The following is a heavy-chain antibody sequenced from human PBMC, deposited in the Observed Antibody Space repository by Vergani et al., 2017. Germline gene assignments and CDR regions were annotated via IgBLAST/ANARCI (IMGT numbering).Heavy chain of an antibody. V-gene: IGHV3-23*01. CDR1: GFTFSSYA. CDR3: AGGSGSYGWGYGRFDY. D-gene: IGHD1-26*01. Sequence: EVQLLESGGGLVQPGGSLRLSCAASGFTFSSYAMSWVRQAPGKGLEWVSAISGSGGSKYYADSVKGRFTISRDNSKNTLYLQMNSLRAEDTAVYYCAGGSGSYGWGYGRFDYWGQGTLVTVSS. J-gene: IGHJ4*02. CDR2: ISGSGGSK.